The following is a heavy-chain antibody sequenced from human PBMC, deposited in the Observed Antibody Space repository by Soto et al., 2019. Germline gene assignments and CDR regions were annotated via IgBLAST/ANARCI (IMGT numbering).Heavy chain of an antibody. V-gene: IGHV3-74*01. D-gene: IGHD2-21*01. CDR3: ARVQPDGFLTYFDH. CDR1: GFSFSRYW. CDR2: ISSDGATA. Sequence: GGSLRLSWAASGFSFSRYWMYWLRQSPGKGLEWVSRISSDGATASLPDSVEGRFAVSRDNAKSEVFLQMNSLRVDDTGVYFCARVQPDGFLTYFDHWGQGVLVTVSS. J-gene: IGHJ4*02.